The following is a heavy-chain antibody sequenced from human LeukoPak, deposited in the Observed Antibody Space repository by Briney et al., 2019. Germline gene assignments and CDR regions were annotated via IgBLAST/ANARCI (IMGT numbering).Heavy chain of an antibody. V-gene: IGHV1-69*13. CDR1: GGTFSSYA. Sequence: SVKVSCKASGGTFSSYAISWVRQAPGQGLEWMGGIIPIFGTANYAQKFQGRVTITADESTSTAYMELSSLRSEDTAVYYCARAIAAAGTEDYWGQGTLVTVSS. J-gene: IGHJ4*02. CDR3: ARAIAAAGTEDY. CDR2: IIPIFGTA. D-gene: IGHD6-13*01.